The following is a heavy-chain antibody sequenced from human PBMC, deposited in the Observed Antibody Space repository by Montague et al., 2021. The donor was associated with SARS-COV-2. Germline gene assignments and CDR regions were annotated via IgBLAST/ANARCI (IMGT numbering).Heavy chain of an antibody. D-gene: IGHD3-16*02. CDR1: GGSFSGYY. Sequence: SETLSITCAVYGGSFSGYYWTWIRQPPGKGLEWVGEINHSGSTNYNPSLKSRVTISVDTSKNQFSLKLRSVTAADTAVYYCARGQPPRITFGGIISYGLDVWGQGTTVTVSS. J-gene: IGHJ6*02. CDR3: ARGQPPRITFGGIISYGLDV. V-gene: IGHV4-34*01. CDR2: INHSGST.